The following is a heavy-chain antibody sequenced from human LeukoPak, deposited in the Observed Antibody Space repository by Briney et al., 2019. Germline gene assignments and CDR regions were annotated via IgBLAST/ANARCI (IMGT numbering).Heavy chain of an antibody. Sequence: SETLSLTCTVSGGSISSYYWSWIRQPPGKGLEWIGYIYYSGSTNYNPSLKSRVTISVDTSKDQFSLKLSSVTAADTAVYYCAGSGSYYHYFDYWGQGTLVTVSS. J-gene: IGHJ4*02. CDR3: AGSGSYYHYFDY. D-gene: IGHD1-26*01. V-gene: IGHV4-59*01. CDR2: IYYSGST. CDR1: GGSISSYY.